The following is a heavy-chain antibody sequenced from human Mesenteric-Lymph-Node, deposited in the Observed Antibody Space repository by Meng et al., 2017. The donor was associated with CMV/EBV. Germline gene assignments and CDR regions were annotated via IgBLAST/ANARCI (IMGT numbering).Heavy chain of an antibody. CDR3: ARPFPSWQSPRLDPFGA. D-gene: IGHD6-19*01. V-gene: IGHV4-39*01. CDR1: GDSISSFYY. Sequence: QLQLRESGPGQVKPSDTLSLTCTVSGDSISSFYYWGWIRQPPGRGLEWIGSVHYTGSTYYSPSLKSRVTVSVDTSKNQFSLRLTSVTAADTAVYYCARPFPSWQSPRLDPFGAWGQGTLVTVSS. CDR2: VHYTGST. J-gene: IGHJ5*02.